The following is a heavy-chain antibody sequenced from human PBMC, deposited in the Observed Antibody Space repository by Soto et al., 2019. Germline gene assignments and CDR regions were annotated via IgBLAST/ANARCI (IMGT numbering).Heavy chain of an antibody. V-gene: IGHV3-21*01. Sequence: GGSLRLSCAASGFTFSSYSMNWVRQAPGKGLEWVSSISSSSSYIYYADSVKGRFTISRDNAKNSVYLQMNSLRAEDTAVYYCAKGGRQWLVTSDFNYWGQGALVTVSS. CDR3: AKGGRQWLVTSDFNY. J-gene: IGHJ4*02. D-gene: IGHD6-19*01. CDR2: ISSSSSYI. CDR1: GFTFSSYS.